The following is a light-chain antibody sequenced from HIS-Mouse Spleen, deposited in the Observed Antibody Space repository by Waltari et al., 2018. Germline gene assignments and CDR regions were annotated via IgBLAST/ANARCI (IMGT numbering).Light chain of an antibody. V-gene: IGLV1-47*01. CDR3: AAWDDSLSGHVV. Sequence: QSVLTQPPSASGTPGQRVTISCSGSSSNISSNYVYWYQQLPGTAPKPLIYRNNRVPPGVPDRFSGSKSGTSASLAISGLRSEDEADYYCAAWDDSLSGHVVFGGGTKLTVL. CDR2: RNN. CDR1: SSNISSNY. J-gene: IGLJ2*01.